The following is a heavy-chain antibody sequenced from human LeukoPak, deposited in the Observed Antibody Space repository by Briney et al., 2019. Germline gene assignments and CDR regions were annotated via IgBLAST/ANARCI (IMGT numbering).Heavy chain of an antibody. V-gene: IGHV4-59*01. CDR3: AREYNWNYGDAFDI. J-gene: IGHJ3*02. CDR1: GGSISSYY. Sequence: SETLSLTCTVSGGSISSYYWSWIRQPPGKGLEWIGFIYYSGTTNYNPSLKSRVTISVDTSKNQFSLKLSSVTAADTAVYYCAREYNWNYGDAFDIWGQGTMVTVSS. CDR2: IYYSGTT. D-gene: IGHD1-7*01.